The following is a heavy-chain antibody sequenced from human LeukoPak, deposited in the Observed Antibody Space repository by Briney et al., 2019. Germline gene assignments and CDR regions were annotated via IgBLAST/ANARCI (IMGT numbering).Heavy chain of an antibody. J-gene: IGHJ4*02. Sequence: SQTLSLXCTVSGGSNSSGSYYWSWSRQPAGKGPEWIGRIYTSGITNYNPSLKSRVTISVDTSKNQFSLKLSSVTAADTAVYYCAGATKITIFGVVIIGRYFDYWGQGTLVTVSS. V-gene: IGHV4-61*02. CDR3: AGATKITIFGVVIIGRYFDY. D-gene: IGHD3-3*01. CDR2: IYTSGIT. CDR1: GGSNSSGSYY.